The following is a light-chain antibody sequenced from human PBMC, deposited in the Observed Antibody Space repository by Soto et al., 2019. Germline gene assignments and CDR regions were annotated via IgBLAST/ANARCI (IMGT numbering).Light chain of an antibody. CDR1: QSISSW. CDR3: QQYNSYLWT. Sequence: DIQMTQSPSTLSASVGDRVTITCRASQSISSWLAWYQQKPGNAPKLLIYDASSLESGVPSRFSGSGSGTEFTLTISSLQPDDFATYYCQQYNSYLWTFGQWTKMEIK. CDR2: DAS. V-gene: IGKV1-5*01. J-gene: IGKJ1*01.